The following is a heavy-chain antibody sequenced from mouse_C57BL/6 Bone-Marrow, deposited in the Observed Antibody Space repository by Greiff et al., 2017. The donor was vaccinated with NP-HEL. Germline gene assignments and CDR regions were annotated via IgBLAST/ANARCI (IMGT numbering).Heavy chain of an antibody. Sequence: QVQLQQSGAELVKPGASVKLSCKASGYTFTSYWMHWVKQRPGQGLEWIGMIHPNSGSTNYNEKFKSKATLTVDKSSSTAYMQLSSLTSEDSAVYYCARRTGRREAWFAYWGQGTLVTVSA. CDR2: IHPNSGST. CDR1: GYTFTSYW. J-gene: IGHJ3*01. D-gene: IGHD3-3*01. V-gene: IGHV1-64*01. CDR3: ARRTGRREAWFAY.